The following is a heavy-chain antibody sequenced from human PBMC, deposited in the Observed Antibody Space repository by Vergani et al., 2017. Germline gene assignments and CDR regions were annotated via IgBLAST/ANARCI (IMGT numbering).Heavy chain of an antibody. Sequence: VQLVQSGAEVRKPGASVTVSCTASGYIFKNYYIHWLRQAPGQAFEWMGILNPTTGHTTSAQKFQGRVTITADESTSTAYMELSSLRSEDTAVYYCARDYPMVRAVAGTLGYWGQGTLVTVSS. J-gene: IGHJ4*02. V-gene: IGHV1-46*02. CDR2: LNPTTGHT. CDR1: GYIFKNYY. D-gene: IGHD6-19*01. CDR3: ARDYPMVRAVAGTLGY.